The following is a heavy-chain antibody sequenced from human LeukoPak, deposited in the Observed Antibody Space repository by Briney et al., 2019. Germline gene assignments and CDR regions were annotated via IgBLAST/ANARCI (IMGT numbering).Heavy chain of an antibody. D-gene: IGHD3-10*01. V-gene: IGHV3-23*01. J-gene: IGHJ6*03. CDR2: ISGSGGST. Sequence: PGRSLRLSCAASGFTFDDYAMHWVRQAPGKGLEWVSAISGSGGSTYYADSVKGRFTISRDNSKNTLYLQMNSLRAEDTAVYYCAKARGAMVRGPYYYMDVWGKGTTVTVSS. CDR3: AKARGAMVRGPYYYMDV. CDR1: GFTFDDYA.